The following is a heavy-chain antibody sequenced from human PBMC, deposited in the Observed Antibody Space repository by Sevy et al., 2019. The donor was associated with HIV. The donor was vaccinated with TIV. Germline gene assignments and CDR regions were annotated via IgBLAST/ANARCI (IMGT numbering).Heavy chain of an antibody. J-gene: IGHJ4*02. CDR1: GFTFSSYA. CDR2: ISYDGSNK. CDR3: ARCRRYYYGSGSYSYYFDY. Sequence: GGSLRLSCAASGFTFSSYAMHWVHQAPGKGLEWVAVISYDGSNKYYADSVKGRFTISRDNSKNTLYLQMNSLRAEDTAVYYCARCRRYYYGSGSYSYYFDYWGQGTLVTVSS. V-gene: IGHV3-30-3*01. D-gene: IGHD3-10*01.